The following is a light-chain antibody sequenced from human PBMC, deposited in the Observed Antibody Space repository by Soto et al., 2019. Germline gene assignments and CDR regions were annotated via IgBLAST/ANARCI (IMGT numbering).Light chain of an antibody. CDR3: QQYNNWPPDRT. Sequence: EIVMTQSPATLSVSPGERATLSCRASQSVSSNLAWYQQKPGQAPRLLIYGASTRATGIPARFSGSGSGTEFTIIISSLQSEDFAIYFCQQYNNWPPDRTFGQGTKVEIK. V-gene: IGKV3-15*01. CDR1: QSVSSN. J-gene: IGKJ1*01. CDR2: GAS.